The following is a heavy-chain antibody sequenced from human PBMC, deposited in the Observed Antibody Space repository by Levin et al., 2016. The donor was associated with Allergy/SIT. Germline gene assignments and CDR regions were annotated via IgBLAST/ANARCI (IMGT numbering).Heavy chain of an antibody. D-gene: IGHD6-19*01. V-gene: IGHV4-39*01. CDR3: GRHLAVAGINPPDY. J-gene: IGHJ4*02. CDR1: GGSISSSSYY. Sequence: SETLSLTCTVSGGSISSSSYYWGWIRQPPGKGLEWIGSIYYSGSTYYNPSLKSRVTISVDTSKNQFSLKLSSVTAADTAVYYCGRHLAVAGINPPDYWGQGTLVTVSS. CDR2: IYYSGST.